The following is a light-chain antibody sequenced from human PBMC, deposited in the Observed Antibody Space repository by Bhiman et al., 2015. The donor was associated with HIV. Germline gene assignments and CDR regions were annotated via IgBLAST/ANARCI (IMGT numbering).Light chain of an antibody. J-gene: IGLJ3*02. CDR3: QVWDSLGDQWVV. CDR2: YDS. Sequence: SYELTQPPSVSVAPGETAIITCGGDNIGRKTVHWYQQKPGQAPVLVIYYDSARPSVIPVRFSGSNSGNKATLTISGAEAGDEADYFCQVWDSLGDQWVVFGGGTKLTVL. V-gene: IGLV3-21*04. CDR1: NIGRKT.